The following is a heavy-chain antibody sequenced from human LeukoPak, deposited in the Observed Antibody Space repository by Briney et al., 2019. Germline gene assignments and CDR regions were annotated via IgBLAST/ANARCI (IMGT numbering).Heavy chain of an antibody. CDR2: ISGSGGST. CDR1: GFTFSSYA. J-gene: IGHJ4*02. CDR3: AKDRVGITMVRGVIIPYYFDY. Sequence: GGSLRLSCAASGFTFSSYAMSWVRQAPGKGLEWVSAISGSGGSTCYADSVKGRFTISRDNSKNTLYLQMNSLRAEDTAVYYCAKDRVGITMVRGVIIPYYFDYWGQGTLVTVSS. D-gene: IGHD3-10*01. V-gene: IGHV3-23*01.